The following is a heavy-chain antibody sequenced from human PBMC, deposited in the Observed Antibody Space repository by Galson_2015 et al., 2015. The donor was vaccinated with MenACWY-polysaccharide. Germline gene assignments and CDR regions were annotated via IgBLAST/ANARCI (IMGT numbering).Heavy chain of an antibody. J-gene: IGHJ4*02. CDR2: IRCNAPGETT. V-gene: IGHV3-49*03. Sequence: SLRLSCAASGFTFGDYAMAWFRQAPGKGLEWVGFIRCNAPGETTGYAASVKGRFTISRDDSKSTAYLQMNSLQTEDTAIYYCTRDRPIDYWGPGTLVTASS. CDR1: GFTFGDYA. CDR3: TRDRPIDY.